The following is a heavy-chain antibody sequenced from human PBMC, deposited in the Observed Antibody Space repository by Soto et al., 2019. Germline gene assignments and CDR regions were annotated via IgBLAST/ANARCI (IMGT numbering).Heavy chain of an antibody. D-gene: IGHD3-22*01. J-gene: IGHJ4*02. CDR3: ARAPVTYYYDSSGSFYYFDY. Sequence: SETLSLTCTVAGGSISSYCWSWIRQHPGKGLEWIGYIYYSGSTNYNPSLKSRVTISVDTSKNQFSLKLSSVTAADTAVYYCARAPVTYYYDSSGSFYYFDYWGQGTLVTVSS. CDR2: IYYSGST. V-gene: IGHV4-59*01. CDR1: GGSISSYC.